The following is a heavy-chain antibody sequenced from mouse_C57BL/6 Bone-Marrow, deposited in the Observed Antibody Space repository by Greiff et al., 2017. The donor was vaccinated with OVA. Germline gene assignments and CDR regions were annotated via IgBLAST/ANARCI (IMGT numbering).Heavy chain of an antibody. D-gene: IGHD2-1*01. J-gene: IGHJ3*01. CDR3: ARLPYGNSAWFAY. CDR1: GYTFTSSW. Sequence: QVHVKQPGAELVKPGASVKMSCKASGYTFTSSWLTGVKQSPGQGLRWIGDIYPGSGSTTNNEKFKSKATLTVDTSSSTAYMQLSSLTSEDSAVYYGARLPYGNSAWFAYWGQGTLVTVSA. CDR2: IYPGSGST. V-gene: IGHV1-55*01.